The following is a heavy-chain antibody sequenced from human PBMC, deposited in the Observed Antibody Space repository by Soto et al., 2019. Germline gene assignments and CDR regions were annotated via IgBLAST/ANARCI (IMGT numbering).Heavy chain of an antibody. CDR2: ISYDGSDK. CDR3: ARDLDSYFAN. Sequence: QVQLVESGGGVVQPGRSLRLSCVTSGITFSRYGMHWVRQAPGKGLEWVAVISYDGSDKYYGDSVRGRFTISRDNSKNTLYLQMNSLRAEDTAVYYCARDLDSYFANWGQGTLVTVSS. J-gene: IGHJ4*02. V-gene: IGHV3-33*05. CDR1: GITFSRYG. D-gene: IGHD3-9*01.